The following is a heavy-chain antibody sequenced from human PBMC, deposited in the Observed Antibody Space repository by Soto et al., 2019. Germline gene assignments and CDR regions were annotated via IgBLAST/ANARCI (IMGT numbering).Heavy chain of an antibody. Sequence: XSVKVSCKASGYTFTSYAMHWVRQAPGQRLEWMGWINAGNGNTKYSQKFQGRVTITRDTSASTAYMELSSLRSEDTAVYYCAREGGFLEWLRRYYYGMDVWGQGNTVTVSS. V-gene: IGHV1-3*01. CDR3: AREGGFLEWLRRYYYGMDV. J-gene: IGHJ6*02. D-gene: IGHD3-3*01. CDR2: INAGNGNT. CDR1: GYTFTSYA.